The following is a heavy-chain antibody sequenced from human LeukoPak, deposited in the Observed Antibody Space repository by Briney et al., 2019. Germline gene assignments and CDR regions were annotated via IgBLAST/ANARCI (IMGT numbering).Heavy chain of an antibody. D-gene: IGHD3-22*01. V-gene: IGHV3-73*01. Sequence: GGSLRLSCAASGFTFGGSAMHWVRQASGKGLEWVGRIRSKANSYATAYAASVKGRFTISRDDSKNTAYLQMNSLRTEDTAVYYCTSVNSSGYYYSGYWGQGTLVTVSS. CDR3: TSVNSSGYYYSGY. J-gene: IGHJ4*02. CDR1: GFTFGGSA. CDR2: IRSKANSYAT.